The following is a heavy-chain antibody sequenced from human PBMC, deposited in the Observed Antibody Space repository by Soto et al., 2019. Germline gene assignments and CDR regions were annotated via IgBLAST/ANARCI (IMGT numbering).Heavy chain of an antibody. CDR1: GGSISSYY. Sequence: PSETLSLTCTVSGGSISSYYWSWIRQPPGKGLEWIGYIYYSGSTNYNPSLKSRVTISVDTSKNQFSLKLSSVTAADTAVYYCARLYSGYDRRRDYWGQGTLVTVSS. V-gene: IGHV4-59*08. CDR2: IYYSGST. J-gene: IGHJ4*02. CDR3: ARLYSGYDRRRDY. D-gene: IGHD5-12*01.